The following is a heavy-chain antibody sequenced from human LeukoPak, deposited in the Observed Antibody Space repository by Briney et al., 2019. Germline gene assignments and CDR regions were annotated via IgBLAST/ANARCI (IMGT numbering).Heavy chain of an antibody. CDR3: ARDFHYFFDY. D-gene: IGHD3-9*01. Sequence: QSGGSLRLSCTASAFTFNNFPMHWVRQAPGKGLEWVTLILKDGSDAFCADSVKGRFTISRDNSENTLFLQMNSLRAEDTAIYYCARDFHYFFDYCGQGTLVTVSS. CDR2: ILKDGSDA. CDR1: AFTFNNFP. V-gene: IGHV3-30-3*01. J-gene: IGHJ4*02.